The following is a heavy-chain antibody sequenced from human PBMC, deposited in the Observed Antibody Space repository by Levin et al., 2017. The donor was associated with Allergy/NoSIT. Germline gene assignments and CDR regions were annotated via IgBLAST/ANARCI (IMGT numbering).Heavy chain of an antibody. CDR2: IYRGGST. CDR3: ARGGYSGHDPRYYFDY. V-gene: IGHV3-53*01. Sequence: LSLPCAVSGFTVSNTYMTWVRQAPGKGLEWVSVIYRGGSTYYADSVKGRFTISRDNSENTLYLQMNSLRAGDTAVYFCARGGYSGHDPRYYFDYWGQGTLVTVSS. J-gene: IGHJ4*02. D-gene: IGHD5-12*01. CDR1: GFTVSNTY.